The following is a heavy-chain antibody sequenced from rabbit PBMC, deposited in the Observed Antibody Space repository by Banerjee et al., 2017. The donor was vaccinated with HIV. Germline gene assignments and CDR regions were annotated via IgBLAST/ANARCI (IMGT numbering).Heavy chain of an antibody. CDR2: IYTGSSGST. J-gene: IGHJ3*01. CDR3: ARDLWTTRLDL. CDR1: GFSFSSSYY. V-gene: IGHV1S45*01. Sequence: QEQLEESGGDLVKPEGSLTLTCTASGFSFSSSYYMCWVRQAPGKGLEWIACIYTGSSGSTYYASWAKGRFTISKTSSTTVTLLMTSLTAADTATYFCARDLWTTRLDLWGPGTLVTVS.